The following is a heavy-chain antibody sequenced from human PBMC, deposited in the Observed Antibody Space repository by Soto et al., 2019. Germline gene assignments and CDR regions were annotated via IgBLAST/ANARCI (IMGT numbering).Heavy chain of an antibody. V-gene: IGHV1-58*01. CDR2: IVVGSGNT. D-gene: IGHD3-10*01. CDR1: GFTFTSSA. CDR3: AVSGITMVRGVIISYYYYGMDV. Sequence: SVKVSCKASGFTFTSSAVQWVRQARGQRLEWIGWIVVGSGNTNYAQKFQERVTITRDMSTSTAYMELSSLRSEDTAVYYCAVSGITMVRGVIISYYYYGMDVWGQGTTVTVSS. J-gene: IGHJ6*02.